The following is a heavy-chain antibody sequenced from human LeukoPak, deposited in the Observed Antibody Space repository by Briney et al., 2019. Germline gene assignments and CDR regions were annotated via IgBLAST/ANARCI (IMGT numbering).Heavy chain of an antibody. J-gene: IGHJ4*02. V-gene: IGHV3-73*01. CDR2: IRSKANSYAT. D-gene: IGHD2/OR15-2a*01. Sequence: GGSLGLSCAASGFIFSDSAIHWVRQASGKGLEWVGRIRSKANSYATAYAASVKGRFTISRDDSKNMAYLQMNSLKTEDTAVYYCTTILFYWGQGTLVTVSS. CDR3: TTILFY. CDR1: GFIFSDSA.